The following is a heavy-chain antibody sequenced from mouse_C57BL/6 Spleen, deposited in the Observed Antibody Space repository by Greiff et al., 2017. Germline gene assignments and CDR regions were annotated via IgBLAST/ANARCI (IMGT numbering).Heavy chain of an antibody. V-gene: IGHV1-26*01. CDR3: ARGWKGGDMDY. Sequence: VQLQQSGPELVKPGASVKISCKASGYTFTDYYMNWVKQSHGKSLEWIGDINPNNGGTSYNQKFKGKATLTVDKSSSTAYMELRSLTSEDSAVYYCARGWKGGDMDYWGQGTSVTVSS. D-gene: IGHD1-1*02. CDR2: INPNNGGT. J-gene: IGHJ4*01. CDR1: GYTFTDYY.